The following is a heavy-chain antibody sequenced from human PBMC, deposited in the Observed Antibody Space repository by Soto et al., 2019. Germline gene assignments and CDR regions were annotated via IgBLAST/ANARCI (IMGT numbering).Heavy chain of an antibody. V-gene: IGHV3-30-3*01. J-gene: IGHJ4*02. CDR1: GFSFSGYA. CDR2: ISYDGSNK. Sequence: QVQLVESGGGVVQPGRSLRLSCAASGFSFSGYAMHWVRQAPGKGLEWVAVISYDGSNKHYADSVNGRFTISRDNSKNKMYLQMNSLRAEDRALYYCARSYDSSGYYHFDYWGQGTLVTVSS. CDR3: ARSYDSSGYYHFDY. D-gene: IGHD3-22*01.